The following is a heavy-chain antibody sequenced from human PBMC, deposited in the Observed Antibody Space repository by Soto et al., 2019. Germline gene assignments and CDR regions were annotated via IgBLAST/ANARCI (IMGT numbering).Heavy chain of an antibody. CDR1: GGSISSGGYY. V-gene: IGHV4-31*03. J-gene: IGHJ4*02. D-gene: IGHD2-21*01. Sequence: PSETLSLTCTVSGGSISSGGYYWSWIRQHPGKGLEWIGYIHYSGSTNYNPSLKSRVTISVDTSKNQFSLKLTSVNTADTAIYYCTRGGDPYKTGHWGQGTLVTVSS. CDR2: IHYSGST. CDR3: TRGGDPYKTGH.